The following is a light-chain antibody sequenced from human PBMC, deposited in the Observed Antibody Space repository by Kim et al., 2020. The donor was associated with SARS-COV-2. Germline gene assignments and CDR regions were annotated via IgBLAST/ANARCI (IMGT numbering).Light chain of an antibody. Sequence: QSVPISCTGTSRDVGGYNYVSWYQQDPGTAPKVMIHDVSERPSGVPDRFSGSKSGNTAFLTISGLQAEDDADYYCSSYAGSYNHWVFGGGTQLTVL. J-gene: IGLJ3*02. CDR3: SSYAGSYNHWV. CDR2: DVS. V-gene: IGLV2-11*01. CDR1: SRDVGGYNY.